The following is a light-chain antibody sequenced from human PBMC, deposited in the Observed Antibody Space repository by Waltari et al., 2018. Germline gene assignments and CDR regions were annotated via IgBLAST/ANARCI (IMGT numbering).Light chain of an antibody. J-gene: IGLJ2*01. CDR2: EVI. CDR3: SSYARSNIVI. V-gene: IGLV2-8*01. Sequence: QSALTQPPSASGSPGQSVTTSCTGTSSDVGGYNFVSWYQHHPGKAPKLIIYEVIKRPSGVPDRFSGSKSGNTASLTVSGLQAEDEADYYCSSYARSNIVIFGGGTRLTVL. CDR1: SSDVGGYNF.